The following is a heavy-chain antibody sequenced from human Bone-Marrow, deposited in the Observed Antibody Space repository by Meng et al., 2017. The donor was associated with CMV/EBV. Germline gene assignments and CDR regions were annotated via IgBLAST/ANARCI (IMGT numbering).Heavy chain of an antibody. CDR2: IIHSGST. V-gene: IGHV4-34*01. CDR3: ARGLSPVQFAVGFFDPYYFDS. CDR1: GGSLSGFY. D-gene: IGHD3-3*01. J-gene: IGHJ4*02. Sequence: SETLSLTCTAYGGSLSGFYWTWIRQPPGKGLEWIGEIIHSGSTDYNPSLRSRVTFSVDTSENQVSLKLSPVTAADTAVYYCARGLSPVQFAVGFFDPYYFDSWGQGTLVTVSS.